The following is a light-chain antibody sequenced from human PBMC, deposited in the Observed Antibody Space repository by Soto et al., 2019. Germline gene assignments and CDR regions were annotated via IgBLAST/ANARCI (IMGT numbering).Light chain of an antibody. CDR3: SSYTGSSTLVV. J-gene: IGLJ2*01. Sequence: QSALTQPASVSGSPGQSITLSCTGTSSDVGGYNYVSWYQQYPGKAPKLVIYEVSNRPSGVSNRFSASKSGNTASLTISGLQAEDEADYYCSSYTGSSTLVVFGGGTKVTVL. V-gene: IGLV2-14*01. CDR2: EVS. CDR1: SSDVGGYNY.